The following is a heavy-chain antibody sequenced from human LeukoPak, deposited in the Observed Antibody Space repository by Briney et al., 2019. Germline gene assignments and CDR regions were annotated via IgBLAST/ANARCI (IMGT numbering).Heavy chain of an antibody. V-gene: IGHV3-23*01. D-gene: IGHD6-25*01. J-gene: IGHJ6*03. Sequence: GGSLRLSCAASGLTFSSYAMSWVRQAPGKGLEWVSAISGSGGSTYYADSVKGRFTISRDNAKNSLYLQMNSLRAEDTAVYYCARSPGPSGSGSYYYYYMDVWGKGTTVTVSS. CDR2: ISGSGGST. CDR1: GLTFSSYA. CDR3: ARSPGPSGSGSYYYYYMDV.